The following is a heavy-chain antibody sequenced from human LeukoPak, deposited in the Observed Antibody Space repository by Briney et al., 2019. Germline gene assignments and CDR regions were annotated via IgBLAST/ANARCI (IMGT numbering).Heavy chain of an antibody. V-gene: IGHV1-18*01. CDR2: ISAYNGNT. J-gene: IGHJ4*02. CDR1: GGTFSSYG. CDR3: ARIRLIAAAGNLDY. D-gene: IGHD6-13*01. Sequence: LRASVKVSCKASGGTFSSYGISWVRQAPGQGLEWMGWISAYNGNTNYAQKLQGRVTMTTDTSTSTAYMELRSLRSDDTAVYYCARIRLIAAAGNLDYWGQGTLVTVSS.